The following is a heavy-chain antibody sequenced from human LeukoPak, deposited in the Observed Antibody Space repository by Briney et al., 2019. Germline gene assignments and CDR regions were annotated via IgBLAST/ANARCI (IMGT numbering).Heavy chain of an antibody. V-gene: IGHV1-24*01. D-gene: IGHD4-17*01. CDR1: GYTFTGYY. CDR3: ATGDAPQRDYGDRGAFDI. Sequence: ASVKVSCKASGYTFTGYYMHWVRQAPGQGLEWMGGFDPEDGETIYAQKFQGRVTMTEDTSTDTAYMELSSLRSEDTAVYYCATGDAPQRDYGDRGAFDIWGQGTMVTVSS. CDR2: FDPEDGET. J-gene: IGHJ3*02.